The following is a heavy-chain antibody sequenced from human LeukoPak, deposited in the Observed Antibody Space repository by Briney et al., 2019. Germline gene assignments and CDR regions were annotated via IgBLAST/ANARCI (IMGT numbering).Heavy chain of an antibody. CDR3: AREGYGSGSSHFMDV. CDR2: IYYIVTT. J-gene: IGHJ6*03. CDR1: GVSISSYF. Sequence: SETQSRTCTVSGVSISSYFWTWIRQAPGKGLEWIGYIYYIVTTNYNPSLKSRATISVEMSKNQFSLKLTSVTAADTAVDYWAREGYGSGSSHFMDVWGTGTTVTVSS. V-gene: IGHV4-59*01. D-gene: IGHD3-10*01.